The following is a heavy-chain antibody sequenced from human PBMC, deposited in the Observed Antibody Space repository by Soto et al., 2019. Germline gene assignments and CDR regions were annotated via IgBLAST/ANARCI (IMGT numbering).Heavy chain of an antibody. CDR2: IKSKTDGGTT. CDR1: GFTFSNAW. J-gene: IGHJ3*01. Sequence: GGSLRLSCAASGFTFSNAWMSWVRQAPGKGLEWVGRIKSKTDGGTTDYAAPVKGRFTISRDDSKNTLYLQMNSLKTEDTAVYYCTTEPLLLLRGLSDESFDVSGQGTLGT. D-gene: IGHD2-15*01. V-gene: IGHV3-15*01. CDR3: TTEPLLLLRGLSDESFDV.